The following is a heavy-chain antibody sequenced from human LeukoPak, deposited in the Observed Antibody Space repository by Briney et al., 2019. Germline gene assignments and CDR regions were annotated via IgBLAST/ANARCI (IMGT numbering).Heavy chain of an antibody. Sequence: PSETLSLTCAVYGGSFSGYYWSWIRQPPGKGLEWIGEINHSGSTNYNPSLKSRVTISVDTSKNQFSLKLSSVTAADTAMYYCASGGFYDLWFDPWGQGTLVTVSS. D-gene: IGHD3-3*01. CDR1: GGSFSGYY. J-gene: IGHJ5*02. V-gene: IGHV4-34*01. CDR2: INHSGST. CDR3: ASGGFYDLWFDP.